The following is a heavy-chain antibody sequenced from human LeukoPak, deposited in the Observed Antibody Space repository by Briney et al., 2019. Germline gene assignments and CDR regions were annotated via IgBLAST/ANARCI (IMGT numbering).Heavy chain of an antibody. V-gene: IGHV3-30*18. CDR2: ISADGIDK. Sequence: PGGSLRLSCAASGFPFSNYGMHWVRQAPGKGLEWVAVISADGIDKYYADSVKGRFTISRGNSKNTLYLQMSSLRPEDTAVYYCAKDKGREGDYWGQGNLVTVSS. CDR3: AKDKGREGDY. CDR1: GFPFSNYG. J-gene: IGHJ4*02.